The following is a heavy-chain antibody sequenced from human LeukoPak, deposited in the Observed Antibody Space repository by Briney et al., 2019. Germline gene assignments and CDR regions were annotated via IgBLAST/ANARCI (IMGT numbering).Heavy chain of an antibody. D-gene: IGHD6-19*01. CDR3: VRVSGSAFDI. V-gene: IGHV3-13*01. J-gene: IGHJ3*02. Sequence: GGSLRLSCAASGFTLSGYDMHWVRQVTGKGLEWVSGIGIGGVIYYADSVKGRFTISRENAKNSLYLQMDTLRVGDTAIYYCVRVSGSAFDIWGQGTMVTVSS. CDR1: GFTLSGYD. CDR2: IGIGGVI.